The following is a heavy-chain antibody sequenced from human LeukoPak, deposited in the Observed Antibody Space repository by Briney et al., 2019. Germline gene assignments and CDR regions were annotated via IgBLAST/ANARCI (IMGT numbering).Heavy chain of an antibody. J-gene: IGHJ4*02. Sequence: GGSLRLSCAASGFTFSSYSMNWVRQAPGKGLEWVSSISSSSSYIYYADSVKGRFTISRDNAKNSLCLQMNSVRAEDTAVYYCATPAHYGGNSIPVDYWGQGTLVTVSS. CDR2: ISSSSSYI. V-gene: IGHV3-21*01. CDR3: ATPAHYGGNSIPVDY. CDR1: GFTFSSYS. D-gene: IGHD4-23*01.